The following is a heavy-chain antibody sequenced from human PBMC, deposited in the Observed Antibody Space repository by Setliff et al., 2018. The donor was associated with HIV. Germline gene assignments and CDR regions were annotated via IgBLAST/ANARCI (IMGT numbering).Heavy chain of an antibody. J-gene: IGHJ4*02. D-gene: IGHD2-2*01. CDR3: ARDVGLSYISSWLFYFGY. V-gene: IGHV4-59*10. CDR1: GGSFSCYY. CDR2: IFSSGST. Sequence: SETLSLTCAVYGGSFSCYYWSWTRQPPKKGLEWIGRIFSSGSTSYNPSLKSRVTMSVDTSKNQFTLKLTSVTAADAAMYYGARDVGLSYISSWLFYFGYWGQETRVTVSS.